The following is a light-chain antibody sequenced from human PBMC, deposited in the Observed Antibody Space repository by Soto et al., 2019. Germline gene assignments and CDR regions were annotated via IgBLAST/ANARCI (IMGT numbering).Light chain of an antibody. CDR3: CSYTTTYTLV. CDR2: EVI. J-gene: IGLJ3*02. CDR1: STDIGTYNS. Sequence: QSALTQPASVSGSPGRSITISCTGTSTDIGTYNSVSWYQHHPGKAPKLLIFEVIVRPSGVSDRFSGSKSGNTASLTISSLQFEDEADYYCCSYTTTYTLVFGGGTKVTVL. V-gene: IGLV2-14*01.